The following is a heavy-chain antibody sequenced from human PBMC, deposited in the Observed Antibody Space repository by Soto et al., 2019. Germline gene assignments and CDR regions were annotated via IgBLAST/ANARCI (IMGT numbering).Heavy chain of an antibody. CDR3: ARDMDSSGYYAFDI. CDR1: GYTFTSYG. CDR2: ISAYNGNT. J-gene: IGHJ3*02. D-gene: IGHD3-22*01. V-gene: IGHV1-18*01. Sequence: GASVKVSCKASGYTFTSYGISWVRQAPGQGLEWMGWISAYNGNTNYAQKLQGRVTMTTDTSTRTAYMELRSLRSDDTAVYYCARDMDSSGYYAFDIWGQGTMVTVSS.